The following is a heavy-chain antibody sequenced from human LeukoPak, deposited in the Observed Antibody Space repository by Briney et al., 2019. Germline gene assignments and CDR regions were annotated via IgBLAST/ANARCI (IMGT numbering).Heavy chain of an antibody. V-gene: IGHV3-7*01. J-gene: IGHJ6*03. D-gene: IGHD3-22*01. Sequence: GGSLRLSCAASGFTFSSYWMSWVRQAPGKGLEWVANIKQDGSEKYYVDSVKGRFTISRDNAKNSLYLQMNSLRAEDTAVYYCAREKQDYYDSSGYYLPHRYYYYYYMDVWGKGTTVTVSS. CDR2: IKQDGSEK. CDR3: AREKQDYYDSSGYYLPHRYYYYYYMDV. CDR1: GFTFSSYW.